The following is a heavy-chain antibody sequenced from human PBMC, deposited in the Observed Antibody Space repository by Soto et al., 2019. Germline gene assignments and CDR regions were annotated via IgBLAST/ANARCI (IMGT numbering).Heavy chain of an antibody. CDR1: GFTFSSYA. Sequence: GGSLRLSCAASGFTFSSYAMGWVRQAPGTGLEWVSVIDGSGGDTSFADSVKGRFTISRDNSKNTLYLQMNSLRAEDTAVYYCEGSSSTPIDYWGQGTLVTVSS. V-gene: IGHV3-23*01. CDR3: EGSSSTPIDY. J-gene: IGHJ4*02. CDR2: IDGSGGDT. D-gene: IGHD6-6*01.